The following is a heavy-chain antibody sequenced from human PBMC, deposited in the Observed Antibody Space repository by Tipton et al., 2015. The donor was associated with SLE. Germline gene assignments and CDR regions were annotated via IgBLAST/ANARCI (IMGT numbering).Heavy chain of an antibody. CDR3: ATASSSQSYYVDY. J-gene: IGHJ4*02. D-gene: IGHD6-6*01. CDR1: GFTVSSNY. Sequence: LRLSCAASGFTVSSNYMSWVRQAPGKGLEWVGYIYYSGSTYYNPSLKSRVTISVDTSKNQFSLKLSSVTAADTAVYYCATASSSQSYYVDYWGQGTLVTVPS. CDR2: IYYSGST. V-gene: IGHV4-59*06.